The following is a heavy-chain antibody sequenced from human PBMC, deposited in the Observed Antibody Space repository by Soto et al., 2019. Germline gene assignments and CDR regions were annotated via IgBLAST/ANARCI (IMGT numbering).Heavy chain of an antibody. V-gene: IGHV3-74*01. CDR1: GITFSNYW. CDR3: AKEAHVLLWFGEPWYFDY. CDR2: INSDGSLT. D-gene: IGHD3-10*01. Sequence: PGGSLRLSCAASGITFSNYWMHWVRQAPGKGLVWVSLINSDGSLTNYADSVEGRFTISRDNAKNTLYLQMNSLRAEDTAVYYCAKEAHVLLWFGEPWYFDYWGQGTLVTVSS. J-gene: IGHJ4*02.